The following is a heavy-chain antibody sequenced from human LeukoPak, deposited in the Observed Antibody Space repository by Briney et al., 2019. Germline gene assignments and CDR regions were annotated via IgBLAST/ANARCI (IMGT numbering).Heavy chain of an antibody. CDR3: ASLTTVTTGYDAFDI. D-gene: IGHD4-17*01. Sequence: TLSLTCTVSGGSISSGGYYWSWIRQPPGKGLERIGYIYHSGSTYYNPSLKSRVTISVDRSKNQFSLKLSSVTAADTAVYYCASLTTVTTGYDAFDIWGQGTMVTVSS. CDR2: IYHSGST. CDR1: GGSISSGGYY. J-gene: IGHJ3*02. V-gene: IGHV4-30-2*01.